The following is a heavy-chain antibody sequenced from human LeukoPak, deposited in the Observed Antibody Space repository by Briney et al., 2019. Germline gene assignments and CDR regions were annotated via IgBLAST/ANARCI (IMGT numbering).Heavy chain of an antibody. J-gene: IGHJ4*02. CDR3: AKAVKESYYYTSGTYSAH. D-gene: IGHD3-10*01. CDR2: IIPILGTA. Sequence: ASVKVSCKASGGTFSTYAILWVRQAPGQGLEYMGGIIPILGTATYAQRFQGRVTITADKSTSTAYMELGRLRSEDTAVYYCAKAVKESYYYTSGTYSAHWGQGTLVTVSS. V-gene: IGHV1-69*10. CDR1: GGTFSTYA.